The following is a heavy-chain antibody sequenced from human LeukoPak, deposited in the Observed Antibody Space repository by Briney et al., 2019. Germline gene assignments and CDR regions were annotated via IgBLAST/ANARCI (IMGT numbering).Heavy chain of an antibody. CDR1: GFTFSSYG. CDR3: AKDRSYCSSTSCPANLIDY. V-gene: IGHV3-30*02. CDR2: IRYDGSNK. J-gene: IGHJ4*02. D-gene: IGHD2-2*01. Sequence: GGSLRLSCAASGFTFSSYGMHWVRQAPGKGLEWVAFIRYDGSNKYYADSVKGRFTISRDNSKNTLYLQMNSLRAEDTAVYYCAKDRSYCSSTSCPANLIDYWGQGTLVTVSS.